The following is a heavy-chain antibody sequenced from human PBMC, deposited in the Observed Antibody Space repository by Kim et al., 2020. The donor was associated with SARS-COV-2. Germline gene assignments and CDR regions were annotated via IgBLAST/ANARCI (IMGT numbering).Heavy chain of an antibody. CDR3: ARAGYGSFDY. CDR2: YT. V-gene: IGHV6-1*01. D-gene: IGHD5-18*01. J-gene: IGHJ4*02. Sequence: YTDYAVAVKSRITINPDTSKSQFSLQLNSVTPEATAVYYCARAGYGSFDYWGQGTLVTVSS.